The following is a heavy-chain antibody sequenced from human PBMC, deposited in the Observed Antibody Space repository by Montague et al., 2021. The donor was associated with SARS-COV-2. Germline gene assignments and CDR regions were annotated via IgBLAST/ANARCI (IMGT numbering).Heavy chain of an antibody. CDR1: GFTFSGYS. D-gene: IGHD4-17*01. CDR3: ARDLTEDYGDAGFDY. J-gene: IGHJ4*02. V-gene: IGHV3-21*01. CDR2: ISSISSYI. Sequence: SLRLSCAASGFTFSGYSMNWVRQAPGKGLEWVSSISSISSYIYYADSVKGRFTISRDNAKNSLYLQMNSLRAEDTAVYYCARDLTEDYGDAGFDYWGQGTLVTVSS.